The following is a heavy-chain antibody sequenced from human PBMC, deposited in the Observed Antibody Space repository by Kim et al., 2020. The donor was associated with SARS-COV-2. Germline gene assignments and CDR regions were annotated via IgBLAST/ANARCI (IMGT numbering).Heavy chain of an antibody. CDR1: GFTFSDYY. V-gene: IGHV3-11*01. CDR2: ISSSGSTI. D-gene: IGHD6-13*01. CDR3: ARDFKGYSSSSAFEFDY. J-gene: IGHJ4*02. Sequence: GGSLRLSCAASGFTFSDYYMSWIRQAPGKGLEWVSYISSSGSTIYYADSVKGRFTISRDNAKNSLYLQMNSLRAEDTAVYYCARDFKGYSSSSAFEFDYWGQGTLVTVSS.